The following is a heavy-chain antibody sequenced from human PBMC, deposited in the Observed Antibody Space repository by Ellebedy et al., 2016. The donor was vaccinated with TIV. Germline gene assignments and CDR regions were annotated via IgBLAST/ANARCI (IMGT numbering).Heavy chain of an antibody. CDR3: ARVRFGLYYFDY. CDR1: GFTFNIYA. Sequence: GGSLRLSCVASGFTFNIYAMTWVRQSPGRGLEWVSSISSTATYIYYADSVKGRFTISRDNAKNSLYLQMNSLRAEDTAVYYCARVRFGLYYFDYWGQGTLVTVSS. CDR2: ISSTATYI. D-gene: IGHD3/OR15-3a*01. V-gene: IGHV3-21*01. J-gene: IGHJ4*02.